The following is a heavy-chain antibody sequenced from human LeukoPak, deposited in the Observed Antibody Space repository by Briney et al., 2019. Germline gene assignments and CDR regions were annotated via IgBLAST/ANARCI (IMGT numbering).Heavy chain of an antibody. CDR3: ARRGTTVTYYYYYYMDV. CDR2: INHSGST. Sequence: SETLSLTCAVYGGSFSGYYWSWIRQPPGKGLEWIGEINHSGSTNYNPSLKSRVTISVDTSKNQFSLKLSSVTAADTAVYYCARRGTTVTYYYYYYMDVWGKGTTVTISS. J-gene: IGHJ6*03. V-gene: IGHV4-34*01. CDR1: GGSFSGYY. D-gene: IGHD4-17*01.